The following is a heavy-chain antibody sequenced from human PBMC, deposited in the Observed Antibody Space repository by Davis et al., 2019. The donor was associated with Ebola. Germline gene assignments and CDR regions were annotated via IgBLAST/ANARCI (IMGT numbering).Heavy chain of an antibody. CDR1: GGSVSSTSYY. V-gene: IGHV4-61*01. Sequence: MPSETLSLTCTVSGGSVSSTSYYWSWIRQPPGKGLEWIGYIYYSGSTNYNPSLKSRVTISVDTSKNQFSLKLSSVTAADTAVYYCARLLNRVVPAANMDVWGKGTTVTVSS. J-gene: IGHJ6*04. CDR3: ARLLNRVVPAANMDV. CDR2: IYYSGST. D-gene: IGHD2-2*01.